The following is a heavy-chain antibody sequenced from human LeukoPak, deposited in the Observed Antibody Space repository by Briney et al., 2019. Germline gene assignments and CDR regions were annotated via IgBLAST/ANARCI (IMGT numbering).Heavy chain of an antibody. D-gene: IGHD2-2*01. CDR2: INPNSGGT. Sequence: GASVKVSCKASGYTFTGYYMHWVRQAPGQGLEWMGWINPNSGGTNYAQKFQGRVTVTRDTSISTAYMELSRLRSDDTAVYYCASPASNCSSTSCYAFDIWGQGTMVTVSS. V-gene: IGHV1-2*02. CDR3: ASPASNCSSTSCYAFDI. J-gene: IGHJ3*02. CDR1: GYTFTGYY.